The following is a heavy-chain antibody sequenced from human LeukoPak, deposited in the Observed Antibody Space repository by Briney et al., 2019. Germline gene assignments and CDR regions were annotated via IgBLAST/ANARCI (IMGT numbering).Heavy chain of an antibody. D-gene: IGHD4-17*01. CDR2: ISYRGST. Sequence: SETLSLTCTVSGDPFSSHYWTWIRQPPGKGLEWIGYISYRGSTNYNPSLKSRVTISIDTSKNQFSLRLSSVTAVDTAVYYCARDLVTVTKGFDIWGQGTMVSVSS. CDR1: GDPFSSHY. CDR3: ARDLVTVTKGFDI. J-gene: IGHJ3*02. V-gene: IGHV4-59*11.